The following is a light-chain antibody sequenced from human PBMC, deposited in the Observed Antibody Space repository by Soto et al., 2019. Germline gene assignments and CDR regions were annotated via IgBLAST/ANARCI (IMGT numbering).Light chain of an antibody. CDR1: HSVTTH. Sequence: EVVFTECADTLSLSPVERATVSCCASHSVTTHLACFQQRPGQTPRLLIYDASTRAPGIPARFSGRGSGADFTLTISSLEPEDFAVYYCQQRSDSITFGQGTRLETK. J-gene: IGKJ5*01. CDR2: DAS. V-gene: IGKV3-11*01. CDR3: QQRSDSIT.